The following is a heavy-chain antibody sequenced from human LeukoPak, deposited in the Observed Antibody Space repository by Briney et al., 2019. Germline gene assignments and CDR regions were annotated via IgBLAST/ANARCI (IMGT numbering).Heavy chain of an antibody. D-gene: IGHD6-19*01. CDR2: ISSSSSYI. Sequence: GGSLRLSCAASGFTFSSYSMNWVRQAPGKGLEWVSSISSSSSYIYYADSVKGRFTISRDNAKNSLYLQMNSLRAEDTAVYYCARDGWWLVRDYYFDYWGQGTLVTVSS. CDR1: GFTFSSYS. CDR3: ARDGWWLVRDYYFDY. V-gene: IGHV3-21*01. J-gene: IGHJ4*02.